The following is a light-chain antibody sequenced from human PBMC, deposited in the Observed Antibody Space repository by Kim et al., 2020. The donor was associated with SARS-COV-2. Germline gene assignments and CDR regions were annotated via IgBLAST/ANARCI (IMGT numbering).Light chain of an antibody. J-gene: IGLJ1*01. CDR1: SSDVGAFNY. CDR2: DVS. Sequence: QSALTQPASMSGSPGQSITISCTGTSSDVGAFNYVSWYQQHPGKAPKLLIFDVSKRPSGVSNRFSGSKSGNTASLIISVLQAEDEADYYCSSYTTNSTLVFGTGTKVTVL. CDR3: SSYTTNSTLV. V-gene: IGLV2-14*01.